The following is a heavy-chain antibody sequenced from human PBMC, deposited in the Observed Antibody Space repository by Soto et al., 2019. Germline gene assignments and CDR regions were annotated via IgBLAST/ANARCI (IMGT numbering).Heavy chain of an antibody. CDR2: ISGSDDST. V-gene: IGHV3-23*01. Sequence: GGSLRLSCAASGFTFSSYAMTWVRQAPGKGLEWVSTISGSDDSTYYADSVKGRFTISRDNSKNTLYLQMNSLRPEDTAVYYCAKDRGSSGWPQDAFDIWGQGTMVTVSS. D-gene: IGHD6-19*01. CDR3: AKDRGSSGWPQDAFDI. J-gene: IGHJ3*02. CDR1: GFTFSSYA.